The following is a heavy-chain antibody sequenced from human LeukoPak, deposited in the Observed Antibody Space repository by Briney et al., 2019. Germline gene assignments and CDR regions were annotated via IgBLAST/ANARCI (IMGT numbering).Heavy chain of an antibody. V-gene: IGHV4-4*07. CDR2: IYTSGST. D-gene: IGHD3-10*01. J-gene: IGHJ4*02. CDR3: ARTMVRGVIYFDY. Sequence: SETLSLTCTVSGGSISSYYWNWIRQPAGKGLEWIGRIYTSGSTNYNPSLKSRVTISVDKSKNQFSLKLSSVTAADTAVYYCARTMVRGVIYFDYWGQGTLVTVSS. CDR1: GGSISSYY.